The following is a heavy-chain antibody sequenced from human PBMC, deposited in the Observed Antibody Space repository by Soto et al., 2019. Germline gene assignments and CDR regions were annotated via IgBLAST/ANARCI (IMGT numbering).Heavy chain of an antibody. Sequence: GGSLRLSCAASGFTFSSYGMHWVRQAPGKGLEWVAVISYDGSNKYYADSVKGRFTISRDNSKNTLYLQMNSLRAEDTAVYYCAKEPSGLFRLSGDQAHYMDVWGKGTTVTVSS. CDR1: GFTFSSYG. CDR3: AKEPSGLFRLSGDQAHYMDV. D-gene: IGHD7-27*01. J-gene: IGHJ6*03. CDR2: ISYDGSNK. V-gene: IGHV3-30*18.